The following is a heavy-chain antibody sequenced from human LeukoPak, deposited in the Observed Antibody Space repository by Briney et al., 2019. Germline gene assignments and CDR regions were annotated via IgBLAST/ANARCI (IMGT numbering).Heavy chain of an antibody. Sequence: GGSLRLSCAASRFTFSSYWMSWVRQAPGKGLEWVANIKQDGSEKYYVDSVKGRFTISRDNAKNSLYLQMNSLGAEDTAVYYCARDMAAAPDYWGQGTLVTVSS. V-gene: IGHV3-7*03. D-gene: IGHD6-13*01. J-gene: IGHJ4*02. CDR2: IKQDGSEK. CDR3: ARDMAAAPDY. CDR1: RFTFSSYW.